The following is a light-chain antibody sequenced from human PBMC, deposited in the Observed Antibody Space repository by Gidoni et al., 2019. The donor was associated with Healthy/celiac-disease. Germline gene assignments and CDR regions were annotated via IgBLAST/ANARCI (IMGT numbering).Light chain of an antibody. CDR3: QQYNSYLYT. J-gene: IGKJ2*01. CDR1: QSISSW. V-gene: IGKV1-5*03. CDR2: KAS. Sequence: DIQMTQSPSTLSASVGDRVPITCRASQSISSWLAWYQQKPGKAPTLLLYKASSLESGVPSRFSGSGSGTEFTLTISSLQPDDFATYYCQQYNSYLYTFGQGTKLEIQ.